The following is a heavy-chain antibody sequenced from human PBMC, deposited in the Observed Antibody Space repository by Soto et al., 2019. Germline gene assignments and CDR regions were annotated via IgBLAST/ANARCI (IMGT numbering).Heavy chain of an antibody. CDR1: GGSISSGGYS. J-gene: IGHJ4*02. V-gene: IGHV4-30-2*01. CDR2: IYHSGST. D-gene: IGHD3-10*01. CDR3: ARDRVGTMVRGVTSD. Sequence: QLQLQESGPGLVKPSQTLSLTCAVSGGSISSGGYSWSWIRQPPGKGLEWIGYIYHSGSTYYNPSLKSRVTISVDRSKNQFSLKLSSVTAADTAVYYCARDRVGTMVRGVTSDWGQGTLVTVSS.